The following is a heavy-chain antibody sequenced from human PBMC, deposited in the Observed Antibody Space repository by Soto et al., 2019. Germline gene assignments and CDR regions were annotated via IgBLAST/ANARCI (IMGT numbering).Heavy chain of an antibody. V-gene: IGHV3-23*01. CDR1: GVTFSSYA. D-gene: IGHD1-1*01. CDR2: ISGSGGST. J-gene: IGHJ6*03. Sequence: EVQLLESGGGLVQPGGSLRLSCAASGVTFSSYAISWVRQAPRKGLEWVSAISGSGGSTYYADSVKGRFTISRDNSKNTLYRQMNSLSAADTAVYYCSNGTPYYWYCYMDLWGKGTKVTFSS. CDR3: SNGTPYYWYCYMDL.